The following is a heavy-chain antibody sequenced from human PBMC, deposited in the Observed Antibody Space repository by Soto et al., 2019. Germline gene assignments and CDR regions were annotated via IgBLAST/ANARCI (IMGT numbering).Heavy chain of an antibody. CDR1: GYTFTSYG. V-gene: IGHV1-18*01. CDR3: ARGVRGRNLYYYYGMDV. D-gene: IGHD3-10*02. CDR2: ISAYSGNT. Sequence: EASVKVSCKASGYTFTSYGISWVRQANGQGLEWMGRISAYSGNTSYAQKLQGRVTMTTDTSTSTAYMELSSLRSEDTAVYYCARGVRGRNLYYYYGMDVWGQGTTVTVSS. J-gene: IGHJ6*02.